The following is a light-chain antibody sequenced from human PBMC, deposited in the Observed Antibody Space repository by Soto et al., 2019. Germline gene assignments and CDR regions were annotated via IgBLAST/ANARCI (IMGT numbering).Light chain of an antibody. CDR2: AAS. Sequence: IQLTQSPSSLSASVGGRVTITCRASQGISSHLAWYQQKPGKAPKLLIYAASTLQTGVPSRFSGGGSGTDFTLTLSSLQPEDFATYYCQQVNSFPSTFGQGTRLEIK. V-gene: IGKV1-9*01. CDR3: QQVNSFPST. J-gene: IGKJ5*01. CDR1: QGISSH.